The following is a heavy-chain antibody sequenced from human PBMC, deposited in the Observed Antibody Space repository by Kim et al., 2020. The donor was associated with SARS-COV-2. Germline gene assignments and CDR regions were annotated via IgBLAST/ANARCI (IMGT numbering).Heavy chain of an antibody. Sequence: SVKVSCKASGGTFSSYAISWVRQAPGQGLEWMGGIIPIFGTANYAQKFQGRVTITADESTSTAYMELSSLRSEDTAVYYCARDRVEWLLYRGGMDVWGQGTTVTVSS. CDR1: GGTFSSYA. CDR3: ARDRVEWLLYRGGMDV. V-gene: IGHV1-69*13. D-gene: IGHD3-3*01. CDR2: IIPIFGTA. J-gene: IGHJ6*02.